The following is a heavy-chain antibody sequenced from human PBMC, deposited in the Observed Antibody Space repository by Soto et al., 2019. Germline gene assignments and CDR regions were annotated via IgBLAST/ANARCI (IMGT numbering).Heavy chain of an antibody. V-gene: IGHV1-3*01. CDR1: GYTFTSYA. Sequence: QVQLVQSGAEVKKPGASVKVSCKASGYTFTSYAMHWVRQAPGQRLKWMGWINAGNGNTKYSQKFQGRVTITRDTSASTAYMELSSLRSEDTAVYYCARVNSSGWPYYYYSMDVWGKGTTVTVSS. CDR2: INAGNGNT. J-gene: IGHJ6*03. D-gene: IGHD6-19*01. CDR3: ARVNSSGWPYYYYSMDV.